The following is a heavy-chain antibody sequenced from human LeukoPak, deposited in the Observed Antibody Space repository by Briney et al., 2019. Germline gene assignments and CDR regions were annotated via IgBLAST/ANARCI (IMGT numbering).Heavy chain of an antibody. V-gene: IGHV4-59*08. CDR1: DGSVSGSY. D-gene: IGHD2-21*02. J-gene: IGHJ5*02. CDR3: ARLTGGDPWPQRGWFDL. CDR2: IHSAGGT. Sequence: SETLSLTCSVSDGSVSGSYWIWIRQTPGNGLEWVAYIHSAGGTNYNPSPKGRVTISVDTSKNQFSLKLRSVTAADTAVYFCARLTGGDPWPQRGWFDLWGQGTLVTVSS.